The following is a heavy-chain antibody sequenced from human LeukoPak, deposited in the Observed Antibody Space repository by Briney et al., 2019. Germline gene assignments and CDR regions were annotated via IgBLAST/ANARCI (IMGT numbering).Heavy chain of an antibody. CDR1: GDGVSSNSAA. CDR3: ATWSARYSDVFDI. D-gene: IGHD3-3*01. CDR2: TYYRSKWYN. Sequence: SQTLSLTCAISGDGVSSNSAAWTWIRQSPSRGLEWLGRTYYRSKWYNDYAVFVKSRMTINPDTSKNQFSLHLNSVTPEDTAVYYCATWSARYSDVFDIWGQGTMVTVSS. V-gene: IGHV6-1*01. J-gene: IGHJ3*02.